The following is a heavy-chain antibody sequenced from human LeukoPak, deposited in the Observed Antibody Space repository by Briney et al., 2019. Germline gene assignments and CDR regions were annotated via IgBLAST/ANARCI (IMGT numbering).Heavy chain of an antibody. J-gene: IGHJ4*02. D-gene: IGHD7-27*01. CDR3: ASLASGAPFDY. CDR2: INPNSGGT. Sequence: ASVKVSCKASGYTFTDYYMHWVRQAPGQGLEWMGWINPNSGGTNYAQRFQGRVTMTRDTSITTAYMELSRLRSDDTAVYYCASLASGAPFDYWGQGTLVTVSS. V-gene: IGHV1-2*02. CDR1: GYTFTDYY.